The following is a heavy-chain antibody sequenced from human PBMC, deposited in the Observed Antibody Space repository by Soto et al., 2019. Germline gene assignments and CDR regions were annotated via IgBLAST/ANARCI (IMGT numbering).Heavy chain of an antibody. J-gene: IGHJ5*02. CDR2: ISGSGGST. V-gene: IGHV3-23*01. Sequence: GGSLRLSCAASGFSFSSYAMSWVRQAPGKGLEWVSAISGSGGSTYYANSVKGRLTISRDNSKNTLYLQMNSLRAEDTAVYYGAKCTGAAAGRSGDWFDPWGQGTLVTVSS. CDR3: AKCTGAAAGRSGDWFDP. CDR1: GFSFSSYA. D-gene: IGHD6-13*01.